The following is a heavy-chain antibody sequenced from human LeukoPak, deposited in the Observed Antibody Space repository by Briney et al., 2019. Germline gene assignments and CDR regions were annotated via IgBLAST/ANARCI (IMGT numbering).Heavy chain of an antibody. V-gene: IGHV4-59*01. CDR3: ARDTQQQDAFDI. CDR1: GGSISSYY. J-gene: IGHJ3*02. Sequence: SETLSLTCTVSGGSISSYYWSWIRQPPGKGLEWIGYIYYSGSTNYNPSLKSRVTISVDTSKNQFSLKLSSVTAADTAVYYCARDTQQQDAFDIWGQGTMVTVSS. CDR2: IYYSGST. D-gene: IGHD6-13*01.